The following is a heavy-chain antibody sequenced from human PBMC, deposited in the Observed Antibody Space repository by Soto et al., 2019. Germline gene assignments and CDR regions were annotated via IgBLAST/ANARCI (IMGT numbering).Heavy chain of an antibody. J-gene: IGHJ4*02. CDR3: ARLPKGSTVTT. Sequence: DVQLLESGGGSVHPGGSLRLACAGSGFRFSDYSMNWVRQAPGKGLEWVPYITSSGDSTYYADSVKGRFTVSRDNAKNSLFLQMNGLRDEDTAVYYCARLPKGSTVTTWGQGTLVTVSS. V-gene: IGHV3-48*02. D-gene: IGHD4-17*01. CDR1: GFRFSDYS. CDR2: ITSSGDST.